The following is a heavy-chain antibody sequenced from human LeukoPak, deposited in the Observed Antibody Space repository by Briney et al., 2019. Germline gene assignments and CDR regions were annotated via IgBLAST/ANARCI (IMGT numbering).Heavy chain of an antibody. D-gene: IGHD5-12*01. CDR3: ARDRGAVDIVATSCFDY. J-gene: IGHJ4*02. Sequence: GGSLRLSCAASGFTFSSYGMHWVRQAPGKGLGWVAIIWYEGSNKYYADSVKGRFTISRDNSKNTLYLKMNRLRAEATAVYYCARDRGAVDIVATSCFDYWGQGTLVTVSS. CDR1: GFTFSSYG. CDR2: IWYEGSNK. V-gene: IGHV3-33*01.